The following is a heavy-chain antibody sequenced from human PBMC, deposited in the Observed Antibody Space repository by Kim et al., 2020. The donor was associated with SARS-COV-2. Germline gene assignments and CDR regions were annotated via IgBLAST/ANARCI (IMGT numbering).Heavy chain of an antibody. J-gene: IGHJ4*02. CDR3: ARDLFHTGFDY. Sequence: ASVKVSCKASGYIFTNFAIQWVRQAPGQRLEWMGWINAGTGNTKFSQQFQGRVTFTRDTSANTASMELSSLGSEDTAVYYCARDLFHTGFDYWGQGTLVAGSS. D-gene: IGHD2-8*02. CDR2: INAGTGNT. CDR1: GYIFTNFA. V-gene: IGHV1-3*01.